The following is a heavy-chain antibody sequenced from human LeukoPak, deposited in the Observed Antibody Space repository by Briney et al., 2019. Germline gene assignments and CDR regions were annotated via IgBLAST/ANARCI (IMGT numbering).Heavy chain of an antibody. CDR3: AKETVHSSGSNYYYYYGMDV. D-gene: IGHD6-19*01. CDR2: ISYDGSNK. CDR1: GFTFSSYG. V-gene: IGHV3-30*18. J-gene: IGHJ6*02. Sequence: PGRSLRLSCAASGFTFSSYGMHWVRQAPGKGLEWVAVISYDGSNKYYADSVKGRFTISRDNSKNTLYLQMNSLRAEDTAVYYCAKETVHSSGSNYYYYYGMDVWGQGTTVTVSS.